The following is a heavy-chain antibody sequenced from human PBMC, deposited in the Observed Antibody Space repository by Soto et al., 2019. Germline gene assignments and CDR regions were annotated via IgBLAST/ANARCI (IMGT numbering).Heavy chain of an antibody. J-gene: IGHJ6*02. CDR3: ARDPLSSFAMDV. CDR1: GGTFSSYA. Sequence: ASVKVSCKASGGTFSSYAISWVRQAPGKGLEWMGKIIPTFGRTNYAQKFQGRLTISADDSTSTAYMELSSLLSEDTAVYYCARDPLSSFAMDVWGQGTTVTVSS. V-gene: IGHV1-69*13. CDR2: IIPTFGRT. D-gene: IGHD3-10*02.